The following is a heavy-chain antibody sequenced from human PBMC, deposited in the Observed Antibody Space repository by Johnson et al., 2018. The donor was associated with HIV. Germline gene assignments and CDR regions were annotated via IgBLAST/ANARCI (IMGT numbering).Heavy chain of an antibody. CDR2: IWYDGSNK. J-gene: IGHJ3*02. CDR1: GFTFSSYG. D-gene: IGHD2-21*01. CDR3: ARPRRLFEGHDAFDI. V-gene: IGHV3-33*01. Sequence: QVQLVESGGGVVQPGGSLRLSCAASGFTFSSYGMHWVRQAPGKGLEWVAVIWYDGSNKYYEDSVKGRFTISRDNSKNTLYLQMNSLRAEDTAVYYCARPRRLFEGHDAFDIWGQGTMVTVSS.